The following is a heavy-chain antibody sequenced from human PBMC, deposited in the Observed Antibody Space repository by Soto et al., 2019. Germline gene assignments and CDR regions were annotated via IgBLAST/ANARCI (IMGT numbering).Heavy chain of an antibody. CDR1: GLTFSRYT. J-gene: IGHJ4*02. V-gene: IGHV3-30-3*01. Sequence: GGSLRLSCAASGLTFSRYTMHWVRQAPGKGLEWVAVISYDGNNKYYADSVKGRFTISRDNSKNTLSLQMNSLRPEDTAVYYCARFRSERPFDYWGQGTLVTVSS. CDR3: ARFRSERPFDY. CDR2: ISYDGNNK.